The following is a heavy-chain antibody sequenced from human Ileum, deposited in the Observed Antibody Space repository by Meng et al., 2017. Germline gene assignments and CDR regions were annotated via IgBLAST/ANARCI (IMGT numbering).Heavy chain of an antibody. J-gene: IGHJ5*02. CDR2: ISSNGGSR. D-gene: IGHD2-21*02. CDR3: ARDGPYCGGDCYSSFVGFSWYGH. CDR1: GFIFSSYA. Sequence: GESLKISCAAPGFIFSSYAMHWVRQAPGKGREYVSAISSNGGSRHYANSVKGRFTISRDNSKNTLYLQMDSLRAEDMAVYYCARDGPYCGGDCYSSFVGFSWYGHWGRGTLVTVSS. V-gene: IGHV3-64*01.